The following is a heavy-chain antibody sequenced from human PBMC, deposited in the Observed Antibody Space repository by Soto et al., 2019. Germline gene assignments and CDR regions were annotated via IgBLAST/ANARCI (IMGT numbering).Heavy chain of an antibody. J-gene: IGHJ3*02. CDR3: ARRNYYGSGSYYIKGAFDI. CDR2: IIPIFGTA. CDR1: GGTFSSYA. V-gene: IGHV1-69*13. D-gene: IGHD3-10*01. Sequence: SVKVSCKASGGTFSSYAISWVRQAPGQGLEWMGGIIPIFGTANYAQKFQGRVTITADESTSTAYMELSSLRSEDTAVYYCARRNYYGSGSYYIKGAFDIWGQ.